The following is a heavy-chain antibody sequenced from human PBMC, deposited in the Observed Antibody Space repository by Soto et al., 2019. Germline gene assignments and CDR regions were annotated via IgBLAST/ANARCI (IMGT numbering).Heavy chain of an antibody. CDR1: GFTFSSSS. V-gene: IGHV3-48*01. D-gene: IGHD3-22*01. CDR3: ARDLGDYDSPGYFDS. J-gene: IGHJ4*02. Sequence: GGSLRLSCEASGFTFSSSSMNWVRQAPGKGLEWVSYIGGVGRARYYADSVKGRFTISRDNAKNSVYLQMNSLRVDDTAVYYCARDLGDYDSPGYFDSWGQGTLVTVSS. CDR2: IGGVGRAR.